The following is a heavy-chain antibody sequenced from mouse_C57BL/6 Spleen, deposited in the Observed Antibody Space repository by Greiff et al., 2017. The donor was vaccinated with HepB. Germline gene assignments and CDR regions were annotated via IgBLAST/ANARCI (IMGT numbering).Heavy chain of an antibody. CDR1: GYAFSSSW. D-gene: IGHD6-2*01. V-gene: IGHV1-82*01. Sequence: QVQLQQSGPELVKPGASVKISCKASGYAFSSSWMNWVKQRPGKGLEWIGRIYPGDGDTNYNGKFKGKATLTADKSSSTAYMQLSSLTSEDSAVYFCARQNPRLAMDYWGQGTSVTVSS. CDR3: ARQNPRLAMDY. J-gene: IGHJ4*01. CDR2: IYPGDGDT.